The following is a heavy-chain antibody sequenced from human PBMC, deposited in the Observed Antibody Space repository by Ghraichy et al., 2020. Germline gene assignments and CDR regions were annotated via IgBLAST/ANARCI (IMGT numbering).Heavy chain of an antibody. D-gene: IGHD2-21*02. J-gene: IGHJ4*02. CDR1: GFTLNHYN. Sequence: LSLTCAASGFTLNHYNIHWVRQAPGKGLEWVSQINTDGSFTNYADSVKGRFPISRDNAKNQLYLPMNSLRVDDTAVYYCARDVGGDHVHWGQGTLVTVSS. V-gene: IGHV3-74*01. CDR3: ARDVGGDHVH. CDR2: INTDGSFT.